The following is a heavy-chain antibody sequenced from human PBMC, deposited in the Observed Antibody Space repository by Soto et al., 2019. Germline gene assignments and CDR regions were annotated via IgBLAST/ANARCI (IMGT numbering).Heavy chain of an antibody. V-gene: IGHV1-8*01. Sequence: GASVKVSCKASGYTFTSYDINWVRQATGQGLEWMGWMNPNSGNTGYAQKFQGRVTMTRNTSISTVYMELSSLRSEDTAVYYCARGEFMITFGGVIATEYFQHWGQGTLVTVSS. D-gene: IGHD3-16*02. CDR3: ARGEFMITFGGVIATEYFQH. CDR1: GYTFTSYD. CDR2: MNPNSGNT. J-gene: IGHJ1*01.